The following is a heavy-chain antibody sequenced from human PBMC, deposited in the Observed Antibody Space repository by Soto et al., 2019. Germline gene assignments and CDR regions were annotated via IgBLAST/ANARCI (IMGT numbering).Heavy chain of an antibody. J-gene: IGHJ2*01. CDR1: GDSVSSNSAA. V-gene: IGHV6-1*01. Sequence: SQTLSLTCAISGDSVSSNSAAWNWIRQSPSRGLEWLGRTYYRSKWYNDYAVSVKSRITINPDTSKNQFSLQLNSVTPKDTAVYYCARDQVVGATTDNWYFDLWGRGTLVTVSS. CDR2: TYYRSKWYN. CDR3: ARDQVVGATTDNWYFDL. D-gene: IGHD1-26*01.